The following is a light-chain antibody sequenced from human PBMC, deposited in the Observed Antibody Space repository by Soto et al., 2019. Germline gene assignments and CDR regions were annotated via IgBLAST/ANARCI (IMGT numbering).Light chain of an antibody. CDR3: QLRSNWPPKYT. CDR2: EAS. V-gene: IGKV3-11*01. CDR1: QSVGRY. Sequence: EIVLTQTPATLSLSPGERATLYCGASQSVGRYIAWYQQKPGQAPRLLIYEASNRATGIPARFSGSGSWTDFTLTISSLEPEDFAVYYCQLRSNWPPKYTFGQGTKLEIK. J-gene: IGKJ2*01.